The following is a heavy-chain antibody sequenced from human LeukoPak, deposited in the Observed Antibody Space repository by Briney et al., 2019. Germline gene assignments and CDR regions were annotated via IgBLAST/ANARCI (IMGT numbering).Heavy chain of an antibody. J-gene: IGHJ4*02. CDR2: ISSSSSYI. CDR1: GFTFNSYS. D-gene: IGHD3-3*01. V-gene: IGHV3-21*01. Sequence: TGGSLRLSCAASGFTFNSYSMNWVRQAPGKGLGWVSSISSSSSYIHYVDSVKGRFTISRDNAKNSLYLQMNSLRAEDTAVYYCARDPHYHFWTGYYDYWGQGTLVTVSS. CDR3: ARDPHYHFWTGYYDY.